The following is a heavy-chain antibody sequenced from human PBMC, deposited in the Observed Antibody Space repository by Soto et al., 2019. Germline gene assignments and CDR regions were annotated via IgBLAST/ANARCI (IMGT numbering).Heavy chain of an antibody. D-gene: IGHD4-17*01. J-gene: IGHJ4*02. Sequence: QVQLVESGGGVVQPGRSLRLSCAASGFTFSSYGMHWVRQAPGKGLEWVAVISYDGSNKYYADSVKGRFTISRDNSKNTLYLQMNSLRAEDTAVYYCAKEPSGAVYDYGDYVNYWGQGTLVTVSS. CDR2: ISYDGSNK. CDR3: AKEPSGAVYDYGDYVNY. CDR1: GFTFSSYG. V-gene: IGHV3-30*18.